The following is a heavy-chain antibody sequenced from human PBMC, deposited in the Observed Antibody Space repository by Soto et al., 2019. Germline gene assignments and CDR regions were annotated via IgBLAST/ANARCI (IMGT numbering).Heavy chain of an antibody. CDR2: IYYSGST. V-gene: IGHV4-59*08. CDR3: ARNYGDYVDY. D-gene: IGHD4-17*01. J-gene: IGHJ4*02. CDR1: GGSIRSYY. Sequence: SETLSLTCTVSGGSIRSYYWSWIRQPPGKGLECIGYIYYSGSTNYNPSLKSRVTISVDTSKNQFSLKLSSVTAADTAIYYCARNYGDYVDYWGQGTLVTVSS.